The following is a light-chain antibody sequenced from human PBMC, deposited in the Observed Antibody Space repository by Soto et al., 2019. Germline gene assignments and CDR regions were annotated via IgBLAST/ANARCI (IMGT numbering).Light chain of an antibody. V-gene: IGKV3-20*01. CDR1: QSVSSRY. CDR3: QQYGSSPPYT. Sequence: EIVLTQSPGTLSLSPGERATLSCRASQSVSSRYLAWYQQKPGQAPRLLIYGASSTATGIPDSFSGSGSGTDFTLTISRLEPEDFAVYYCQQYGSSPPYTFGQGTKLEIK. J-gene: IGKJ2*01. CDR2: GAS.